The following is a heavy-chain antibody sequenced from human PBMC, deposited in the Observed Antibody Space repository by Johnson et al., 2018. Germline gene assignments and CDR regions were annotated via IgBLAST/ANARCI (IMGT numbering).Heavy chain of an antibody. J-gene: IGHJ6*02. V-gene: IGHV3-30*03. Sequence: VQLVESGGGVVQXGRSLRLXCAASGFTFSNYGMHWVRQAPGSKGLEWVAVISYDGSNKYYADSVKGRFTITRDNSKNTLYLQMNSLRAEDTAVYYCASEMGIIRANYYQYGMDVWGQGTTVTVSS. CDR2: ISYDGSNK. CDR3: ASEMGIIRANYYQYGMDV. D-gene: IGHD3-3*01. CDR1: GFTFSNYG.